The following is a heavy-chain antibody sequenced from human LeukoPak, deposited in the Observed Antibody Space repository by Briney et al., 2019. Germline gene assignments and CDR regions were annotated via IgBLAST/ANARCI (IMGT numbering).Heavy chain of an antibody. Sequence: ASVKVSCKASGYTFTGYYMHWVRQAPGQGLEWVGWINPNSGGTKYAQKFQGRVTMTRDASITTAYMELSRLRSDDTAVYYCARVGYGLDYWGQGTLVTVSS. D-gene: IGHD3/OR15-3a*01. CDR2: INPNSGGT. CDR1: GYTFTGYY. CDR3: ARVGYGLDY. J-gene: IGHJ4*02. V-gene: IGHV1-2*02.